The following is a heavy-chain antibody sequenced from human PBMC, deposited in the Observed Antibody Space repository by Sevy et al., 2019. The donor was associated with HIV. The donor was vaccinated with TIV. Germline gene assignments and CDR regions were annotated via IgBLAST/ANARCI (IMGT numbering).Heavy chain of an antibody. CDR1: GYTFTRYE. CDR2: INPNGRST. D-gene: IGHD2-21*02. J-gene: IGHJ4*02. V-gene: IGHV1-46*01. Sequence: ASVKVSCQASGYTFTRYEIHWVRQAPGQGLEWMGIINPNGRSTGYAQNFQGRVTMTRDTSTSTVYIELSSLRSDDTAVYYCARATSCGGDCYYFDSWGQGTLVTVSS. CDR3: ARATSCGGDCYYFDS.